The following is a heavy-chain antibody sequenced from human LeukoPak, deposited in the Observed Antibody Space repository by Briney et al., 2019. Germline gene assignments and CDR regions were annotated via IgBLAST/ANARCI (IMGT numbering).Heavy chain of an antibody. CDR1: GGSLSSYY. V-gene: IGHV4-59*01. Sequence: SETLSLTCTVSGGSLSSYYWSWIRQPPGKGLEWIGYIYYSGSTNYNPSLKSRVTISVDTSKNQFSLKLSSVTAADTAVYYCARDLEGHFDYWGQGTLVTVSS. CDR3: ARDLEGHFDY. D-gene: IGHD3-3*01. CDR2: IYYSGST. J-gene: IGHJ4*02.